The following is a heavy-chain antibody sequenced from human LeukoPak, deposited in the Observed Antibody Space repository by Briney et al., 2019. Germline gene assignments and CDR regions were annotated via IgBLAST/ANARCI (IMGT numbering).Heavy chain of an antibody. CDR1: GGSISSGGYY. D-gene: IGHD2-15*01. Sequence: SETLSLTCTVSGGSISSGGYYWSWIRQHPGKGLEWIGYIYHSGSTYYNPSLKSRVTISVDRSKNQFSLKLSSVTAADTAVYYCARVTGYCSGGSCYGDAYFDYWGQGTLVTVSS. CDR3: ARVTGYCSGGSCYGDAYFDY. J-gene: IGHJ4*02. V-gene: IGHV4-30-2*01. CDR2: IYHSGST.